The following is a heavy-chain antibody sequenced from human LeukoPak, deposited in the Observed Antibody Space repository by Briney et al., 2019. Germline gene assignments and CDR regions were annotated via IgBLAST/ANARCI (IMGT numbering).Heavy chain of an antibody. V-gene: IGHV3-74*01. D-gene: IGHD4-17*01. CDR1: GFTFSDYY. CDR3: ARDLFPYGDYFNN. J-gene: IGHJ4*02. Sequence: QPWGSLRLSCAASGFTFSDYYMSWIRQAPGKGLVWVSRISSDGSSPRYADSVRGRFTISRDNARNTLYLQMTSLRVEDTGVYYCARDLFPYGDYFNNWGQGTLVTVSS. CDR2: ISSDGSSP.